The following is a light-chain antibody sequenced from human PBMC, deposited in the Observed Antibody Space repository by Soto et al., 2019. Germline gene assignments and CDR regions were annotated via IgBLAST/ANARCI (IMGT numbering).Light chain of an antibody. CDR1: ESVSSSS. CDR3: QHYGTSPEVT. Sequence: EIVLTQSPGTLSLSPGERAPLSCRASESVSSSSLAWYQQKPGQAPRLLMHGASSRATGIPDRFSGSGSGADFTLTISRVEPEDFAVYYCQHYGTSPEVTFGQGTRLEIK. CDR2: GAS. J-gene: IGKJ5*01. V-gene: IGKV3-20*01.